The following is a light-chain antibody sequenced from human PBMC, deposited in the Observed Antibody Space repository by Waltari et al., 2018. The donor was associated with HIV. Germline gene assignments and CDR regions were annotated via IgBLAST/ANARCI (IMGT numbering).Light chain of an antibody. CDR2: GAS. CDR1: QSVRTN. Sequence: MMQSPDTLPVSPGEGVTLTCRASQSVRTNVAWYQQRPGQAPRLLIYGASNRAACFPARFTGGGSGTEFTLTISSLQSEDFAVYFCHQYNDWPYTFGQGTKLDIK. V-gene: IGKV3-15*01. CDR3: HQYNDWPYT. J-gene: IGKJ2*01.